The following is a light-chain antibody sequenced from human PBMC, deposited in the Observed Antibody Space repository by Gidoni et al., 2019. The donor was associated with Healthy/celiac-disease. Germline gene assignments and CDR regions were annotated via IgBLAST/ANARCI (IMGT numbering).Light chain of an antibody. J-gene: IGKJ4*01. Sequence: DIQMTQCPSSLSASVGDRVTITCQASKDISNYLNWYQQKPGKAPKLLIYDASNLETGVPSRFSGSGSGTDFTFTISSLQPEDIATYYCQPYDNLPLTFGGGTQVEIK. CDR2: DAS. CDR3: QPYDNLPLT. CDR1: KDISNY. V-gene: IGKV1-33*01.